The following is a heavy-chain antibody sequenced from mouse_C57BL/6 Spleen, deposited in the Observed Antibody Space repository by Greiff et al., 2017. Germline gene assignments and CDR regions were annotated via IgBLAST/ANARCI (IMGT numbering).Heavy chain of an antibody. J-gene: IGHJ4*01. CDR1: GYTFTSYW. V-gene: IGHV1-55*01. Sequence: VQLQQPGAELVKPGASVKMSCKASGYTFTSYWITWVKQRPGQGLEWIGDIYPGRGCPNYNEQFKSKATLTVDTSSSNAYMQLSSLTSEDTSVYYVAKRFITTVAHDYYAMDYWGQGTSVTVSS. CDR2: IYPGRGCP. D-gene: IGHD1-1*01. CDR3: AKRFITTVAHDYYAMDY.